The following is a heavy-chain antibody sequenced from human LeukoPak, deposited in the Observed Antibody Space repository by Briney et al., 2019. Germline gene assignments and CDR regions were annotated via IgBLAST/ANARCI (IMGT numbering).Heavy chain of an antibody. CDR1: GFTFSSYS. CDR3: ARGYSGSYYEDV. V-gene: IGHV3-21*01. D-gene: IGHD1-26*01. CDR2: ISSSSSYI. J-gene: IGHJ4*02. Sequence: AGSLRLSCAASGFTFSSYSMNWVRPAPGKGLEWVSSISSSSSYIYYADSVKGRFTISRHNAKNSLYLQMNSLRAEDTAVYYCARGYSGSYYEDVWGQGTLVTVSS.